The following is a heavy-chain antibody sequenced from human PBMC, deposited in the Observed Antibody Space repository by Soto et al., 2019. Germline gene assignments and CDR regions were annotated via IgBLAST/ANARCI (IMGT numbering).Heavy chain of an antibody. CDR1: GFTFSSYA. CDR3: AKDRTVTKVVDY. CDR2: ISGSGGST. Sequence: EVQLLESGGGLVQPGGSLRLSCAASGFTFSSYAMSWVRQAPGKGLEWVSAISGSGGSTYYADSVKGRFTISRDNSMNTLYLQMNSLRAEDTAVYYCAKDRTVTKVVDYWGQGTLVTVSS. J-gene: IGHJ4*02. D-gene: IGHD4-17*01. V-gene: IGHV3-23*01.